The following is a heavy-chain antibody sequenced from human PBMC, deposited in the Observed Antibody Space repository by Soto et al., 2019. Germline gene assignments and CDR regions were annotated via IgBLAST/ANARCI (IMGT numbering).Heavy chain of an antibody. Sequence: PGESLKISCKGSGYSFTSYWISWVRQMPGKGLEWMGRIDPSDSYTNYSPSFQGHATISADKSISTAYLQWSSLKASDTAMYYCASQNLDCSSTSCYGHNWFDPWGQGTLVTVSS. CDR2: IDPSDSYT. CDR1: GYSFTSYW. D-gene: IGHD2-2*01. J-gene: IGHJ5*02. V-gene: IGHV5-10-1*01. CDR3: ASQNLDCSSTSCYGHNWFDP.